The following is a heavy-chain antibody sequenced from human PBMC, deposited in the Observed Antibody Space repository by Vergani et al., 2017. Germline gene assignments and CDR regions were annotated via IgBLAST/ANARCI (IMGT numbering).Heavy chain of an antibody. V-gene: IGHV3-74*02. CDR1: GFTFSSYS. CDR2: MNGDGDTI. CDR3: ARARKFRFGVVWENWFDP. Sequence: EVQLVESGGGLVKPGGSLRLSCAASGFTFSSYSMNWVRQAPGKGLEWVSGMNGDGDTISHADSVKGRFTISRDNAKNTLFLQMNSLRAEDTAVYYCARARKFRFGVVWENWFDPWGQGTLVTVSS. D-gene: IGHD3-3*01. J-gene: IGHJ5*02.